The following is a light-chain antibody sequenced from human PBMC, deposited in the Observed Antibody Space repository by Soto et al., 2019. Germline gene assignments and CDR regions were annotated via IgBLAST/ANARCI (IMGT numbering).Light chain of an antibody. Sequence: DIVMTQSPLSLPVTPGEPASISCRSSQSLLHSNGYNYLDWYLQKPGQSPQLLIYLGSNRASGVPDRFSGSGSGTDFTLKISRVEAEDVGVYYCMQARKTPGFTFGPGTKVDIK. CDR3: MQARKTPGFT. CDR1: QSLLHSNGYNY. CDR2: LGS. V-gene: IGKV2-28*01. J-gene: IGKJ3*01.